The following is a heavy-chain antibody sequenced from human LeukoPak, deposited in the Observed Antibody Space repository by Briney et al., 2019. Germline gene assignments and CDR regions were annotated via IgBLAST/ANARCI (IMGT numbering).Heavy chain of an antibody. D-gene: IGHD6-19*01. J-gene: IGHJ4*02. Sequence: GGSLRLSCAASGFTFAEYTMHWVRQAPGKGLEWVSLISWNGARIHYGDSVKGRFTISRDNSKNSLYLQMNSLRTEDTALYYCVKDLVAASAHLRGWYPMDYWGQGTLVTVSS. CDR2: ISWNGARI. CDR1: GFTFAEYT. CDR3: VKDLVAASAHLRGWYPMDY. V-gene: IGHV3-43*01.